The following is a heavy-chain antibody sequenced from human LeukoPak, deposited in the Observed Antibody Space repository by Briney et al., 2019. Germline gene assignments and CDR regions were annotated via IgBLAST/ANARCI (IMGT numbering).Heavy chain of an antibody. J-gene: IGHJ2*01. V-gene: IGHV1-46*01. CDR2: INPSGGST. CDR1: GYNFISYY. D-gene: IGHD3-10*01. CDR3: ARVGVGPMLRAVSY. Sequence: ASVKVSCKASGYNFISYYMHWVRQAPGQGLEWMGIINPSGGSTSYAQKFQDRVTMTRDTSTSTVYMELSSLKSEDTAVYYCARVGVGPMLRAVSYWGRGTLVTVSS.